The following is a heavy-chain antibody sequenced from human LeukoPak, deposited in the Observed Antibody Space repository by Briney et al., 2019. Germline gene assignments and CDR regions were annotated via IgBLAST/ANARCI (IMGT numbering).Heavy chain of an antibody. CDR2: IYHSGST. V-gene: IGHV4-30-2*01. CDR3: VRGTMVRGLLDYFDY. Sequence: PPETLSLTCAVSGGSISRGGYSWSWIRQPPGKGLEWIGYIYHSGSTYYNPSLKSRVTISVDRSKNQFSLKLSSVTAADTAVYYCVRGTMVRGLLDYFDYWGQGTLVTVSS. CDR1: GGSISRGGYS. D-gene: IGHD3-10*01. J-gene: IGHJ4*02.